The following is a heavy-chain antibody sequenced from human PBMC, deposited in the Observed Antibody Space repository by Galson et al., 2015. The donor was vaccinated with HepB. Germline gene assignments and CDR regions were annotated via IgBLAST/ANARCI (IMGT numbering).Heavy chain of an antibody. CDR1: GFTFNNYG. V-gene: IGHV3-48*04. CDR2: ISSSSSSI. CDR3: ARSYQGFDY. Sequence: SLRLSCAASGFTFNNYGMSWVRQAPGKGLEWISYISSSSSSIYFADSVKGRFTISRDNAKNSVHLQVNSLRAEDTAVYYCARSYQGFDYWGQGTLVTVSS. J-gene: IGHJ4*02. D-gene: IGHD3-10*01.